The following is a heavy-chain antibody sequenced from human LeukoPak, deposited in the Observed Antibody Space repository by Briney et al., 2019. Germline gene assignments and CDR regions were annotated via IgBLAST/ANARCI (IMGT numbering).Heavy chain of an antibody. CDR1: GGSISRYY. D-gene: IGHD2-2*01. J-gene: IGHJ3*02. CDR2: IYYSGST. CDR3: ARGSEIVVVPAASNAFDI. V-gene: IGHV4-59*08. Sequence: NSSETLSLTCTVSGGSISRYYWSWIRQPPGKGLEWIGYIYYSGSTNYNPSLKSRVTISVDTSKNQFSLKLSSVTAADTAVYYCARGSEIVVVPAASNAFDIWGQGTMVTVSS.